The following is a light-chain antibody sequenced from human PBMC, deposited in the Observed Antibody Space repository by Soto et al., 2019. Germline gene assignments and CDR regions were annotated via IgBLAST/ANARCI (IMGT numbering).Light chain of an antibody. V-gene: IGKV1-8*01. CDR1: QGISSY. CDR3: QQYHTYPQT. Sequence: AIRMTQSPSSFSASTGDRVTITRRASQGISSYLAWYQQKPRKAPKLLVYAACTLQYGVPSRVSGSGAGTVLPVTLRCLQSEDFATYVCQQYHTYPQTFGQGTKLEIK. J-gene: IGKJ2*01. CDR2: AAC.